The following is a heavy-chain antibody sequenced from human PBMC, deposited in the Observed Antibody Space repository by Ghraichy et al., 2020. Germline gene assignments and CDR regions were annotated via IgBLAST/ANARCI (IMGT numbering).Heavy chain of an antibody. CDR2: ISSSSIYI. V-gene: IGHV3-21*01. D-gene: IGHD5-18*01. J-gene: IGHJ4*02. Sequence: LSLTCAASGFTFSSYSMNWVRQAPGKGLEWVSSISSSSIYIYYADSVKGRFTISRDNAKNSLYLQMNSLRAEDTAVYYCAGGYSYGYIPSGVYWGQGTLVTVSS. CDR3: AGGYSYGYIPSGVY. CDR1: GFTFSSYS.